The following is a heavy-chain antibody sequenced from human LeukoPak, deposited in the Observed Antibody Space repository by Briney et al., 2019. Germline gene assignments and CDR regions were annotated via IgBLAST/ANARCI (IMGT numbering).Heavy chain of an antibody. CDR1: GFTFSSYN. CDR3: GRGGGATNGLDY. Sequence: GGSLRLSCAASGFTFSSYNMNWVRQAPGKGLEWVSCITNSHRTIYYADSVKGPFTISRDNPKNSLYLQMNSLRAEDRAVYHCGRGGGATNGLDYWGQGTLVSVSS. D-gene: IGHD1-26*01. CDR2: ITNSHRTI. V-gene: IGHV3-48*01. J-gene: IGHJ4*02.